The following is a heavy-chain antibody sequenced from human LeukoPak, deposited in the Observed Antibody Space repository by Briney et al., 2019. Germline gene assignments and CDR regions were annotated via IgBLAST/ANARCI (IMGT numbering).Heavy chain of an antibody. CDR3: ARVTNYDFWSGYYTPIFDY. CDR1: GGSFSGYY. CDR2: INHSGST. J-gene: IGHJ4*02. Sequence: PSETLSLTCAVYGGSFSGYYWSWIRQPPGKGLEWIGEINHSGSTNYNPSLKSRVTMSVDTSKNQFSLKLSSVTAADTAVYYCARVTNYDFWSGYYTPIFDYWGQGTLVTVSS. D-gene: IGHD3-3*01. V-gene: IGHV4-34*01.